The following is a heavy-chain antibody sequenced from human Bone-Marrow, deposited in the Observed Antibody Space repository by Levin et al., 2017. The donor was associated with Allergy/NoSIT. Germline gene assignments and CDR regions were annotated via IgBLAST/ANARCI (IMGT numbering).Heavy chain of an antibody. CDR1: GYTFNAYY. CDR2: IDPINDNT. CDR3: ARPTGYSINYFEL. V-gene: IGHV1-2*02. D-gene: IGHD1-26*01. J-gene: IGHJ2*01. Sequence: KTGESLKISCKASGYTFNAYYMHWVRQAPGQGLEWMGYIDPINDNTHIAQKFQGRVTMTRDTSISTAYMELSGLRSDDTAVYYCARPTGYSINYFELWGRGTLITVSS.